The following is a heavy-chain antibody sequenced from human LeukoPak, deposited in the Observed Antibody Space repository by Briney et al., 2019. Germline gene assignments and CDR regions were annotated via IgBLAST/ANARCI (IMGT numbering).Heavy chain of an antibody. J-gene: IGHJ3*02. CDR2: IRYDGSNK. CDR3: AKTYVWGSYAFDI. D-gene: IGHD3-16*01. CDR1: GFTFSSYG. V-gene: IGHV3-30*02. Sequence: GGSLRLSCAASGFTFSSYGMHWVRQAPGKGLEWVAFIRYDGSNKYYADFVKGRFTVSRDNSKNTLYLQMNSLRAEDTAVYYCAKTYVWGSYAFDIWGQGTMVTVSS.